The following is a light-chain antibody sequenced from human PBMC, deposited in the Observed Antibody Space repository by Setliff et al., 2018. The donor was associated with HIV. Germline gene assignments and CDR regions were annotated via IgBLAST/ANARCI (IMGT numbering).Light chain of an antibody. CDR3: CSYARGSTYV. V-gene: IGLV2-14*03. CDR1: SSDIGRYNY. Sequence: QSALTQPASVSGSPGQSITISCTGTSSDIGRYNYVSWYQQYPGKGPTLVIFDVSEQPSGVSNRFSGSKSGNTASLIISGLQPDDEADYYCCSYARGSTYVFGSGTKVTVL. CDR2: DVS. J-gene: IGLJ1*01.